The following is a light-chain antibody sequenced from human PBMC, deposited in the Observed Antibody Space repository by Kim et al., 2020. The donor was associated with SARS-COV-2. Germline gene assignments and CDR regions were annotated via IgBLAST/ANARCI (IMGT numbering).Light chain of an antibody. J-gene: IGKJ2*01. CDR1: QGVFYNSNNKNF. Sequence: RATINCKSSQGVFYNSNNKNFLAWYQQKPGQPPKLLFYWASTRQSGVPDRFSGSGSGTDFTLTISSLQAADVALYYCQQYYTTPYTFGQGTKLEI. V-gene: IGKV4-1*01. CDR3: QQYYTTPYT. CDR2: WAS.